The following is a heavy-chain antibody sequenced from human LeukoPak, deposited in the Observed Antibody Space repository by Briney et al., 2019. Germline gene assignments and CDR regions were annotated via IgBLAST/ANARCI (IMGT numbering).Heavy chain of an antibody. D-gene: IGHD6-13*01. CDR1: GYTFTSYG. Sequence: ASVKVSCKASGYTFTSYGISWVRQAPGQGLEWMGWMNPNSGNTGYAQKFQGRVTMTRNTSISTAYMELSSLRSEDTAVYYCARGSYSSSWYPRNDFDYWGQGTLVTVSS. V-gene: IGHV1-8*02. CDR3: ARGSYSSSWYPRNDFDY. J-gene: IGHJ4*02. CDR2: MNPNSGNT.